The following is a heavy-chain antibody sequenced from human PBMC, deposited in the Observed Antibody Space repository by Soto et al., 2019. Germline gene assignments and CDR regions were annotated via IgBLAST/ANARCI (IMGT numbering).Heavy chain of an antibody. CDR3: ARGGGCSGGSCSRALYYYYGMDV. Sequence: ASVKVSCKASGYTFTSYDINWVRQATGQGLEWMGWMNPNSGNTGYAQKFQGRVTMTRNTSISTAYMELSSLGSEDTAVYYCARGGGCSGGSCSRALYYYYGMDVWGQGTTVTVSS. V-gene: IGHV1-8*01. CDR1: GYTFTSYD. D-gene: IGHD2-15*01. J-gene: IGHJ6*02. CDR2: MNPNSGNT.